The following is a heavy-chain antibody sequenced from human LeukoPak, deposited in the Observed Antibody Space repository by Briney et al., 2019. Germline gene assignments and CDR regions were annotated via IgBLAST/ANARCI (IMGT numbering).Heavy chain of an antibody. CDR3: ARARGYYGSGSYYLDY. J-gene: IGHJ4*02. D-gene: IGHD3-10*01. CDR2: IYTSGST. CDR1: GGSISSGSYY. V-gene: IGHV4-61*02. Sequence: PSETLSLTCTVSGGSISSGSYYRSWIRQPAGKGLEWIGRIYTSGSTNYNPSLKSRVTISVDTSKNQFSLKLSSVTAADTAVYYCARARGYYGSGSYYLDYWGQGTLVTVSS.